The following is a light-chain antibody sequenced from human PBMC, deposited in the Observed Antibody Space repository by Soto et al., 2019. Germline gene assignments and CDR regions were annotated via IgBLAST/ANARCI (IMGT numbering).Light chain of an antibody. CDR2: GAS. CDR3: HQRTNWPPET. Sequence: VLTQSPATLSVSPGERATFSCRASQSISTILAWYQHKPGQPPRLLIYGASTRATGIPDRFSGGGSGTEFTLTISRLEPEDFAVYYCHQRTNWPPETFGQGTRLESK. CDR1: QSISTI. V-gene: IGKV3-15*01. J-gene: IGKJ5*01.